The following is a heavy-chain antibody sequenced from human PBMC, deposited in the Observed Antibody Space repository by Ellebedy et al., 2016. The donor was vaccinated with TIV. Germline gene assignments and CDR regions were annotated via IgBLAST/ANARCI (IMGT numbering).Heavy chain of an antibody. Sequence: GESLKISCAASGFTFSSYAMSWVRQAPGKGLEWVSAISGSGGSTYFADSVKGRFTISRDNSKNTLYLQMNSLRAEDTAVYYCAKEIHPMITAYWGQGTLVTVSS. J-gene: IGHJ4*02. V-gene: IGHV3-23*01. CDR3: AKEIHPMITAY. CDR2: ISGSGGST. D-gene: IGHD3-16*01. CDR1: GFTFSSYA.